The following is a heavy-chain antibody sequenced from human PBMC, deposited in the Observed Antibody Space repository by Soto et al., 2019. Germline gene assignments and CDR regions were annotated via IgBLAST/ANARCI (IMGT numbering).Heavy chain of an antibody. CDR1: GGSISSGGYY. Sequence: QVQLQESGPGLVKPSQTLSLTCTVSGGSISSGGYYWSWIRQHPGKGLEWIGYIYYSGSTYYNPSLKSRVTISVDTSKNQFSLKLSSVTAADTAVYYCARDARVRYDFWSGYPDGMDVWGQGTTVTVSS. CDR2: IYYSGST. J-gene: IGHJ6*02. D-gene: IGHD3-3*01. CDR3: ARDARVRYDFWSGYPDGMDV. V-gene: IGHV4-31*03.